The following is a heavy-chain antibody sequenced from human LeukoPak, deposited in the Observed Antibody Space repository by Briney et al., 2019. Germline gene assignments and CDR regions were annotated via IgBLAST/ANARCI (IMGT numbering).Heavy chain of an antibody. V-gene: IGHV3-23*01. CDR2: ISGSGGST. CDR3: ARKLRGWFDP. CDR1: GFTFSSYA. J-gene: IGHJ5*02. D-gene: IGHD4-23*01. Sequence: SGGSLRLSCAASGFTFSSYAMSWVRQASGKGLEWVSAISGSGGSTYYADSEKGRFTISRDNSKNTLYLQMNSLRAEDTAVYYCARKLRGWFDPWGQGTLVTVSS.